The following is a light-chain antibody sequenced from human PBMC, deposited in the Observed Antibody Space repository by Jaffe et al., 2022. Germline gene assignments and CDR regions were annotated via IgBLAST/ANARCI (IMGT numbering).Light chain of an antibody. CDR3: QQYYGVPVT. V-gene: IGKV4-1*01. CDR2: WAS. J-gene: IGKJ4*01. CDR1: RNVLHSPTNKNY. Sequence: DIVMTQSPDSLAVSLGERATINCRSSRNVLHSPTNKNYLAWYQQRPGQPPTLLIYWASTRKSGVPDRFSGGGSGTNFTLTISNLQAEDVAVYYCQQYYGVPVTFGGGTNVEIK.